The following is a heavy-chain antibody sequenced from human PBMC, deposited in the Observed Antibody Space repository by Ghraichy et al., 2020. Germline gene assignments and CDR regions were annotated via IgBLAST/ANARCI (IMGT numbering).Heavy chain of an antibody. D-gene: IGHD4-17*01. CDR2: ISAYNGNT. CDR3: ARDRYGDYARDAFDI. Sequence: ASVKVSCKASGYTFTSYGISWVRQAPGQGLEWMGWISAYNGNTNYAQKLQGRVTMTTDTSTSTAYMELRSLRSDDTAVYYCARDRYGDYARDAFDIWGQGTMVTVSS. V-gene: IGHV1-18*04. J-gene: IGHJ3*02. CDR1: GYTFTSYG.